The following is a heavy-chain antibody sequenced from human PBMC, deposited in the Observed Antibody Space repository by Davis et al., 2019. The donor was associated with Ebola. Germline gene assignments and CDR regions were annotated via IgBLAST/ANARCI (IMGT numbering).Heavy chain of an antibody. V-gene: IGHV4-39*07. CDR1: GGSISSGGYY. Sequence: PGGSLRLSCTVSGGSISSGGYYWSWIRQPPGKGLEWIGEINHSGSTNYNPSLKSRVTISVDTSKNQFSLKLSSVTAADTAVYYCARAFGVISTGRADLYYYYYGMDVWGQGTLVTVSS. J-gene: IGHJ6*02. D-gene: IGHD3-9*01. CDR2: INHSGST. CDR3: ARAFGVISTGRADLYYYYYGMDV.